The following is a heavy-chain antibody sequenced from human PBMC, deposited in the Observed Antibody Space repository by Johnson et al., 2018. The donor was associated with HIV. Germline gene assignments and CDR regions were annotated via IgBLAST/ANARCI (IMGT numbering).Heavy chain of an antibody. Sequence: VQLVESGGGVVRPGGSLRLSCAASGFTFDDYGMSWVRQAPGKGLEGVSYISSSGSNIYYADAVKGRFTISRDNSKNTLYLQMNSLRAEDTAVYYCARDRAGGGYNYGAFDIWGQGTMVTVSS. J-gene: IGHJ3*02. CDR2: ISSSGSNI. V-gene: IGHV3-48*01. CDR3: ARDRAGGGYNYGAFDI. CDR1: GFTFDDYG. D-gene: IGHD5-24*01.